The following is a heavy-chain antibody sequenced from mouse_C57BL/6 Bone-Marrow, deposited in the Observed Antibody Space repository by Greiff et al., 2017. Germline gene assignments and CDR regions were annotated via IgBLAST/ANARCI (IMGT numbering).Heavy chain of an antibody. CDR2: VDPSVSYT. Sequence: QVHLQQPGAELVMPWASVKLSCKASGYTFTSYWMHWVKLRPGPGLDWIGVVDPSVSYTNYNHKFLGKSPLTVAKSSSTAYMQLSSLTSEDSAVDYYARGDYYCPWFAYWGQGTLVTVSA. J-gene: IGHJ3*01. CDR3: ARGDYYCPWFAY. D-gene: IGHD1-1*01. CDR1: GYTFTSYW. V-gene: IGHV1-69*01.